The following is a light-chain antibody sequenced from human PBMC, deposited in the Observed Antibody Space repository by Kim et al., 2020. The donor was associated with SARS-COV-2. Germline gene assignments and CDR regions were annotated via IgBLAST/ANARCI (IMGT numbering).Light chain of an antibody. CDR2: ETS. Sequence: EIVLTQSPATLSLSPGERATLSCRASQSAGNSLAWFQQKPGQAPRLLIFETSNRATGIPARFSGSGSGTAFTLTISSLEPEDFAVYYCQQRYNWPLTFGGGTKVEI. CDR1: QSAGNS. CDR3: QQRYNWPLT. V-gene: IGKV3-11*01. J-gene: IGKJ4*01.